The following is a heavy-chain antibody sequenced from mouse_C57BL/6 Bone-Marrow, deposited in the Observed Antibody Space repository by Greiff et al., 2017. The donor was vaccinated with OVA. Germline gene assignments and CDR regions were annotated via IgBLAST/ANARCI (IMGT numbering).Heavy chain of an antibody. CDR3: LTYILYGYFFAY. Sequence: EVKLVESGGGLVQPRGSLKLSCAASGFTFNTYAMHWVSQAPGKGLEWVARISSNSSSSAPDHADSGKDRFTISRDDSQSMLYLQMNNLNTEDTAMYYFLTYILYGYFFAYWGQGTLVTVSA. V-gene: IGHV10-3*01. J-gene: IGHJ3*01. D-gene: IGHD2-2*01. CDR1: GFTFNTYA. CDR2: ISSNSSSSAP.